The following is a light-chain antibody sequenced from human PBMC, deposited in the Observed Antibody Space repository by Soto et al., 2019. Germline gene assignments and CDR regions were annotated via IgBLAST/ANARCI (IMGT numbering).Light chain of an antibody. CDR3: QQYNNWPLT. CDR1: QSVSSN. CDR2: GAS. Sequence: EIVISLSPATLSVSPGERATLSCRASQSVSSNLAWYQQKPGQAPRLLICGASTRATGIPARFSGSGSGTELTLTISSLQSEDFAVYYCQQYNNWPLTFGGGTKVDIK. V-gene: IGKV3-15*01. J-gene: IGKJ4*01.